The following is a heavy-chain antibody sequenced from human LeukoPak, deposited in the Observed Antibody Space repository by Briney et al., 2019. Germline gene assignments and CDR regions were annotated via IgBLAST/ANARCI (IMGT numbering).Heavy chain of an antibody. CDR2: VSYDGSNK. J-gene: IGHJ4*02. Sequence: PGGSLRLSCAASGFTFSSYGMHWVRQAPGKGLEWVAVVSYDGSNKYYADSVKGRFTISRDNSKNTLYLQMNSLRAEDTAVYCCAKDRVLLWFGELSLLDAFDYWGQGTLVTVSS. CDR3: AKDRVLLWFGELSLLDAFDY. V-gene: IGHV3-30*18. CDR1: GFTFSSYG. D-gene: IGHD3-10*01.